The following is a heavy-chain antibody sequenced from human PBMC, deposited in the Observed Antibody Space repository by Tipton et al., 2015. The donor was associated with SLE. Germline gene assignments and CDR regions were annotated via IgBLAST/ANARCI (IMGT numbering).Heavy chain of an antibody. D-gene: IGHD6-19*01. J-gene: IGHJ4*02. CDR3: ARFYRGGWYYFDY. V-gene: IGHV4-30-4*01. Sequence: TLSLTCTVSGGSISSGEYYWSWIRQPPGKGLEWIGYIYNSENTYNNPSLKSRLTTSVDTSKNQFSLKLSSVTAADTAVYYCARFYRGGWYYFDYWGQGTLVTVSS. CDR2: IYNSENT. CDR1: GGSISSGEYY.